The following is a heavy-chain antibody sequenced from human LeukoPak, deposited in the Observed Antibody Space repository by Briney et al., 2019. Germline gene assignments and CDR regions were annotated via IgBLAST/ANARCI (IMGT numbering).Heavy chain of an antibody. CDR3: ARGNYDSSGYPAYYFDY. V-gene: IGHV4-31*03. D-gene: IGHD3-22*01. CDR1: GGSISSGGYY. CDR2: IYYSGST. Sequence: SQTLSLTCTVSGGSISSGGYYWSWIRQHPGRGLEWIGYIYYSGSTYYNPSLKSRVTISVDTSKNQFSLKLSSVTAADTAVYYCARGNYDSSGYPAYYFDYWGQGTLVTVSS. J-gene: IGHJ4*02.